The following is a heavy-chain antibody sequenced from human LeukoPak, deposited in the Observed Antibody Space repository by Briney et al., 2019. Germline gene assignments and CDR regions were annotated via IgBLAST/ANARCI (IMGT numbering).Heavy chain of an antibody. D-gene: IGHD5-18*01. Sequence: PSETLSLPCAVYGGSFSGYYWSWIRQPPGKGLEWIGEINHSGSTNYNPSLKSRVTISVDTSKNQFSLKLSSVTAADTAVYYCARLLIVTGCFDPWGQGTLVTVSS. CDR2: INHSGST. V-gene: IGHV4-34*01. J-gene: IGHJ5*02. CDR3: ARLLIVTGCFDP. CDR1: GGSFSGYY.